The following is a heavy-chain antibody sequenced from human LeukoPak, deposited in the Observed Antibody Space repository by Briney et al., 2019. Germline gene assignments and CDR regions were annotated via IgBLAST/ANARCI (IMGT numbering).Heavy chain of an antibody. Sequence: PGGSLRLTCAISGFTFSDAGMYWGRQASGTGQERVCLIKTKLEGYAIAYASSQKGRTTTSRDDATNTAYLQMNSLQTDDTAMYYCFKRMRGQAGDVFDMAVWGKGTTVTVSS. CDR3: FKRMRGQAGDVFDMAV. CDR1: GFTFSDAG. D-gene: IGHD7-27*01. J-gene: IGHJ6*04. CDR2: IKTKLEGYAI. V-gene: IGHV3-73*01.